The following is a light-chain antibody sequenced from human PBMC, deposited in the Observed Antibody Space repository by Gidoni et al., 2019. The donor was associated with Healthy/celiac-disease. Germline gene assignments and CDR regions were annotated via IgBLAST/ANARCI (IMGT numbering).Light chain of an antibody. CDR3: QQYYSTPYT. CDR1: QSVLYSSNNKNY. J-gene: IGKJ2*01. V-gene: IGKV4-1*01. CDR2: WAS. Sequence: DIVMTQSPDSLAVSLGERATINCKSSQSVLYSSNNKNYLAGYQQKPGQPPKLLIYWASTRESGVPDRFSGSGSGTDFTLTISSLQAEDVAVYYCQQYYSTPYTFXQXTKREIK.